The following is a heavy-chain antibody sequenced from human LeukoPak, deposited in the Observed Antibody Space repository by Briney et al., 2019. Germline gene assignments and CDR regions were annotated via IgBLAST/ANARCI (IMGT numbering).Heavy chain of an antibody. CDR3: ARGHYDFWSGHPHWFDP. CDR2: IYYSGST. D-gene: IGHD3-3*01. V-gene: IGHV4-59*01. J-gene: IGHJ5*02. CDR1: GGSISSYY. Sequence: SETLSLTCTVSGGSISSYYWSWIRQPPGKGLEWIGYIYYSGSTNYNPSLKSRVTISVDTSKNQFSLKLSSVTAADTAVYYCARGHYDFWSGHPHWFDPWGQGTLVTVSS.